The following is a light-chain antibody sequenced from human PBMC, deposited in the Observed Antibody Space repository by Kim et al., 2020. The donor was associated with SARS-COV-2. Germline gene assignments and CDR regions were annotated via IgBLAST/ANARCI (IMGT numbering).Light chain of an antibody. V-gene: IGKV3-20*01. CDR3: QQYGSSPAT. CDR1: QTVTSNY. CDR2: GAS. Sequence: APGERATLSCWASQTVTSNYLAWYQQKPGQAPRLLIYGASSRATGISDRFSGSGSGTDFTLTISRLEPEDFAVYYCQQYGSSPATFGQGTKVDIK. J-gene: IGKJ1*01.